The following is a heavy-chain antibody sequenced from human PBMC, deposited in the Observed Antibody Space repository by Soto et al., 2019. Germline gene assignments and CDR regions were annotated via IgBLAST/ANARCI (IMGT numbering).Heavy chain of an antibody. CDR1: GGPITTSNYY. J-gene: IGHJ5*02. Sequence: QLQLQESGPGLVKPSETLSLTCTVSGGPITTSNYYWSWIRQPPGEGLEWIGTIHYTGKTYYNPSLKTRLTISVDTSQNQFSLTLTSVTAAETAVNYCVRLGYSTARVTWFDPWGHGILVAVSS. V-gene: IGHV4-39*01. D-gene: IGHD5-12*01. CDR3: VRLGYSTARVTWFDP. CDR2: IHYTGKT.